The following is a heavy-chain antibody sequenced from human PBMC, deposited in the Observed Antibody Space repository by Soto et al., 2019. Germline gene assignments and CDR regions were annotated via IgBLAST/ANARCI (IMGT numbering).Heavy chain of an antibody. CDR3: ATSLFWLDTDMVIDDY. Sequence: ASVKVSCKASGYTFTSYDINWGRQATGQGLEWMGWMNPNSGNTGYAQKFQGRVTMTRNTSISTAYMELSSLRSEDAAVYYCATSLFWLDTDMVIDDYWGQRTPVTGSS. V-gene: IGHV1-8*01. J-gene: IGHJ4*02. CDR2: MNPNSGNT. CDR1: GYTFTSYD. D-gene: IGHD5-18*01.